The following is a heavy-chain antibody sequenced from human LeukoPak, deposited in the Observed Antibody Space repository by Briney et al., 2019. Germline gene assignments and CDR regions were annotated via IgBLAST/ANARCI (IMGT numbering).Heavy chain of an antibody. D-gene: IGHD2-15*01. CDR1: GHTLTKLS. CDR3: AKPQHIVVVGDAFDI. J-gene: IGHJ3*02. CDR2: FDPEDGEA. V-gene: IGHV1-24*01. Sequence: ASVKVSCKVSGHTLTKLSIQWVRQADGEGLEWMGGFDPEDGEAIYAQNFQGRVTMTEDTSTDTAYMELRSLRSDDTAVYYCAKPQHIVVVGDAFDIWGQGTMVTVSS.